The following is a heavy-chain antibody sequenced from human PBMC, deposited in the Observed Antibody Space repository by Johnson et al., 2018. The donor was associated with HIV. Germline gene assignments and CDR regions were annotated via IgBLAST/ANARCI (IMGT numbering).Heavy chain of an antibody. V-gene: IGHV3-15*01. CDR2: IKSKTDGGTT. CDR3: TTAPPVGRSAFKI. CDR1: GFTFSNAW. J-gene: IGHJ3*02. Sequence: EVQLVESGGGLVKPGGSLRLSCAASGFTFSNAWMSWVRQAPGKGLEWVGRIKSKTDGGTTDYAAPVKGRLTISRDDAKNTLELQMNSLKTEDTDVYYCTTAPPVGRSAFKIWGQGKMVTVSS. D-gene: IGHD1-26*01.